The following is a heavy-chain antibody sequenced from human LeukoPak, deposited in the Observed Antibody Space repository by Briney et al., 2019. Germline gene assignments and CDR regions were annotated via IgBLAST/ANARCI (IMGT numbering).Heavy chain of an antibody. CDR2: ISTDVDVT. CDR3: ARGRWGSFDL. J-gene: IGHJ2*01. V-gene: IGHV3-74*03. D-gene: IGHD4-23*01. CDR1: GFTFSSNW. Sequence: GESLKISCAASGFTFSSNWMYWVRQAPGKGLVWVSRISTDVDVTTYADSVKGRFTISRDNAKNTLYLQMNSLRAEDTAMYYCARGRWGSFDLWGRGTLVTVSS.